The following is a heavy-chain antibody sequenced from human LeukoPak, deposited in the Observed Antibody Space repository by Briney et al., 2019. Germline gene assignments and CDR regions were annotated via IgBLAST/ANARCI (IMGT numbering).Heavy chain of an antibody. CDR3: ARTGFEDYGDYAKYDY. D-gene: IGHD4-17*01. CDR2: INPNSGGT. J-gene: IGHJ4*02. V-gene: IGHV1-2*02. Sequence: GASVKVSCKASGYTFTGYYMHWVRQAPGQGLEWMGWINPNSGGTNYAQKFQGRVTMTRDTSISTAYMELNRLRSDDTAVYYCARTGFEDYGDYAKYDYWGQGTLVTVSS. CDR1: GYTFTGYY.